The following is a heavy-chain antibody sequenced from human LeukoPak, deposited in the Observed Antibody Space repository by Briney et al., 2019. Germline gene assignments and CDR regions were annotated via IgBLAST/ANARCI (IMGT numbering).Heavy chain of an antibody. V-gene: IGHV3-11*03. D-gene: IGHD4-23*01. CDR3: ARTVGRGPGGHFDY. CDR2: LSDSGSYT. J-gene: IGHJ4*02. CDR1: GFSYRGYY. Sequence: GGSLRLSCAASGFSYRGYYMSWIRQAPGKGLEWVAYLSDSGSYTIYADSVRGRFTISRDNAKKSLFLQMIDLGPEDAAGYYCARTVGRGPGGHFDYWGQGALVTVSS.